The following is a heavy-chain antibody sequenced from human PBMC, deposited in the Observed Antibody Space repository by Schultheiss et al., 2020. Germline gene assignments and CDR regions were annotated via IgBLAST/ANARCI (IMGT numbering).Heavy chain of an antibody. J-gene: IGHJ6*02. D-gene: IGHD5-18*01. Sequence: SETLSLTCTVSGGSISSGDYSWNWIRQPPGKGLEWIGYIYYSGSTYYNPSLKNRLTILVDTSRNQFSLKLSSVTAADTAVYYCASTSGYTYVGPFRVDYYGLDVWGQGTTVTVSS. CDR3: ASTSGYTYVGPFRVDYYGLDV. CDR1: GGSISSGDYS. CDR2: IYYSGST. V-gene: IGHV4-30-4*01.